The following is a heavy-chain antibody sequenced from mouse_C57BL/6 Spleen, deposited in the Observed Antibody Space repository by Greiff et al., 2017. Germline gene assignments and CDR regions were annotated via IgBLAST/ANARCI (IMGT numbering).Heavy chain of an antibody. CDR1: GYTFTSYS. J-gene: IGHJ2*01. CDR2: INPSSGYT. V-gene: IGHV1-4*01. D-gene: IGHD2-14*01. Sequence: QVQLQQSGAELARPGASVKMSCKASGYTFTSYSMHWVQQRPGQGLEWIGYINPSSGYTTYNQKFKDKATLTADKSSSTAYMQLSSLTSEDSAVDYCARREYDGIDFWGQGTTLTVSS. CDR3: ARREYDGIDF.